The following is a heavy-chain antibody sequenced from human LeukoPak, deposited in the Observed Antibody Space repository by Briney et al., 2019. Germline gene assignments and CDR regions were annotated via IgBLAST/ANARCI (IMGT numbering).Heavy chain of an antibody. CDR1: GFTFSSYS. J-gene: IGHJ6*02. CDR3: AKIRDCSSTSCYRTYGMDV. CDR2: ISGSGGST. D-gene: IGHD2-2*01. V-gene: IGHV3-23*01. Sequence: PGGSLRLSCAASGFTFSSYSMNWVRQAPGKGLEWVSVISGSGGSTYYADSVKGRFTISRDNSKNTLYLQMNSLRAEDTAVYYCAKIRDCSSTSCYRTYGMDVWGQGTTVTVSS.